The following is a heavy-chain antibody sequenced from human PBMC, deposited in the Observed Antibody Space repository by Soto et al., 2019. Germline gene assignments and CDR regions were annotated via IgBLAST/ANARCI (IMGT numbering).Heavy chain of an antibody. V-gene: IGHV1-18*01. CDR2: ISVYNGNT. D-gene: IGHD2-2*01. J-gene: IGHJ2*01. Sequence: QVQLVQSGAEVKKPGASVKVSCKASGYTFTNYGISWVRQAPGQGLEWMGWISVYNGNTKYEQKFQVRVTMSTDTSTSASYMELRSLRSDDTAIYYCARAGYCSSNSCLGWGIWFFDLWGRGTLVTVSS. CDR3: ARAGYCSSNSCLGWGIWFFDL. CDR1: GYTFTNYG.